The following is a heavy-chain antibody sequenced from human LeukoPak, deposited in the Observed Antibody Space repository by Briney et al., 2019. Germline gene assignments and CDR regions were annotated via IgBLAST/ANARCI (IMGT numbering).Heavy chain of an antibody. CDR3: ARLGSGSYYWRPFDY. D-gene: IGHD3-10*01. CDR1: DGSISSSSYY. V-gene: IGHV4-39*01. Sequence: SETLSLTCTVSDGSISSSSYYWGWIRQPPGKGLEWIGNIYYSGSTSYNPSLKSRVTISVDTSKNQFSLKLSSVTAADTAVYYCARLGSGSYYWRPFDYWGQGTLVTVSS. CDR2: IYYSGST. J-gene: IGHJ4*02.